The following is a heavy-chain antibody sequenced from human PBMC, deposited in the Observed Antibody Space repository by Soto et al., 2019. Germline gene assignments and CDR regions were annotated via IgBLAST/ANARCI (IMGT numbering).Heavy chain of an antibody. CDR1: GYSISSGYY. Sequence: SETLSLTCAVSGYSISSGYYWGWIRQPPGKGLQWIGNMYHSGSTYYNPSLRSRVTISIDTSKNQFSLKLSSVTAADEAVYYCARVSYFDGGGFYYYFDYWGQGTLVTVSS. CDR3: ARVSYFDGGGFYYYFDY. J-gene: IGHJ4*02. V-gene: IGHV4-38-2*01. CDR2: MYHSGST. D-gene: IGHD3-22*01.